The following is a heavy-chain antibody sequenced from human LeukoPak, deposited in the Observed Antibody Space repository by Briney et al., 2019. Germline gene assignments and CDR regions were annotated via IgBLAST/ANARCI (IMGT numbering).Heavy chain of an antibody. V-gene: IGHV1-69*13. CDR3: ARPKYYYGSGSYVYFDY. CDR1: GGTFSSYA. D-gene: IGHD3-10*01. J-gene: IGHJ4*02. Sequence: ASVKVSCKASGGTFSSYAISWVRQAPGQGLEWMGGIIPIFGTANYAQKFQGRVTITADESPSTAYMELSSLRSEDTAVYYCARPKYYYGSGSYVYFDYWGQGTLVTVSS. CDR2: IIPIFGTA.